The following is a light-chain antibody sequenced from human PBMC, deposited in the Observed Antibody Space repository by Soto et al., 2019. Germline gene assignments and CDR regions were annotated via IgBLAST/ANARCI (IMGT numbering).Light chain of an antibody. V-gene: IGLV2-23*01. CDR3: CSYAGTTTFV. CDR1: SSDVGSDNL. CDR2: EGN. J-gene: IGLJ1*01. Sequence: QSALTQPASVSGCPGQSITISCTGTSSDVGSDNLVSWYQQHSGKAPKLMIYEGNKRPSGVSNRFSGSKSANTASLTISGLQTEYEADYYCCSYAGTTTFVFGTGTKLTVL.